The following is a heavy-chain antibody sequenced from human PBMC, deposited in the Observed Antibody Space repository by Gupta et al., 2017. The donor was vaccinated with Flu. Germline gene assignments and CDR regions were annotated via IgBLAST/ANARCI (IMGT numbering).Heavy chain of an antibody. CDR3: ARLYRGRLPDY. V-gene: IGHV1-69*06. J-gene: IGHJ4*02. Sequence: WVRQAPGQGLEWMGGIIPIFGTANYAQKFQGRVTITADKSTSTAYMELSSLRSEDTAVYYCARLYRGRLPDYWGQGTLVTVSS. CDR2: IIPIFGTA. D-gene: IGHD1-26*01.